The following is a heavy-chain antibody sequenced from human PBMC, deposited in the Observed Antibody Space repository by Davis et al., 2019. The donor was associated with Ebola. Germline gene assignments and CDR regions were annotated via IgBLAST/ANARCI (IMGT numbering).Heavy chain of an antibody. CDR2: VHGGNGNT. J-gene: IGHJ4*02. CDR3: ARASFGYNSGWYADY. CDR1: GYTFTGYY. D-gene: IGHD6-19*01. V-gene: IGHV1-3*01. Sequence: ASVKVSCKASGYTFTGYYMHWVRQAPGQRLEWMGWVHGGNGNTKYSQRFQGRVTITTDTSASTAYLDLTSLRSDDTAVFYCARASFGYNSGWYADYWGPGSLVTVSS.